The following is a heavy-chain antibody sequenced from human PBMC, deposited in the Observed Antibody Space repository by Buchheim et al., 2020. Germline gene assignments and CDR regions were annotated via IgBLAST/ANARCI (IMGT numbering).Heavy chain of an antibody. CDR1: GYSFTTYW. CDR3: ARRAAYCGGDCFSFDY. Sequence: EVQLVQSGAEVKEPGESLKISCKGSGYSFTTYWIGWVRQMPGKGLEWMGIIYPGDSDTRYSPSFQGQVTIPADKSISTAYLQWSSLKASDTAIYYCARRAAYCGGDCFSFDYWGQGTL. V-gene: IGHV5-51*01. CDR2: IYPGDSDT. J-gene: IGHJ4*02. D-gene: IGHD2-21*02.